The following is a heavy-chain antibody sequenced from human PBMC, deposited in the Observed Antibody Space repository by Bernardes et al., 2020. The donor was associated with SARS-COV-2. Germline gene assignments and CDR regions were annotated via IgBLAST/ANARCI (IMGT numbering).Heavy chain of an antibody. Sequence: GGSLRLSCAASGFTFSSYAMSWVRQAPGKGLEWVSAISGSGGSTYYADSVKGRFTISRDNSKNTLYLQMYSLRAEDTAVYYCAKDLYYSSGWYHFDYWGQGTLVTVSS. D-gene: IGHD6-19*01. V-gene: IGHV3-23*01. CDR3: AKDLYYSSGWYHFDY. CDR2: ISGSGGST. CDR1: GFTFSSYA. J-gene: IGHJ4*02.